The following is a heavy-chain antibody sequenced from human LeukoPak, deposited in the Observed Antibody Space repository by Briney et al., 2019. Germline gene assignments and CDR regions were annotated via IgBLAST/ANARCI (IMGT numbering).Heavy chain of an antibody. CDR1: GFTFSDFY. Sequence: GGSLRLSCAASGFTFSDFYMTWIRQAPGKGLECLSYISPTGSDISYADSVKGRFTISRDNAKNSLYLQMNSLRAEDTAVYYCAELGITMVGGVWGKGTTVTISS. CDR3: AELGITMVGGV. J-gene: IGHJ6*04. CDR2: ISPTGSDI. D-gene: IGHD3-10*02. V-gene: IGHV3-11*04.